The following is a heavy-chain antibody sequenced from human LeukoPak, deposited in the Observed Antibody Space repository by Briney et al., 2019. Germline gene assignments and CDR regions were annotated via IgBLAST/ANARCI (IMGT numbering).Heavy chain of an antibody. Sequence: ASVKVSCKASGYIFTSYDINWVRQATGQGLEWMGWMNPNSGNTGYAQKFQGRVTITRNTSVSTAYMELSSLRSEDTAVYYCARGQLLQDFDYWGQGTLVTVSS. CDR2: MNPNSGNT. J-gene: IGHJ4*02. D-gene: IGHD2-2*01. V-gene: IGHV1-8*03. CDR3: ARGQLLQDFDY. CDR1: GYIFTSYD.